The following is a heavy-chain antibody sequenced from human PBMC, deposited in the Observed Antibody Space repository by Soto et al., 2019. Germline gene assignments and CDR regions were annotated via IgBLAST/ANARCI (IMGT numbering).Heavy chain of an antibody. J-gene: IGHJ4*02. CDR3: ARGRTVGGLFDY. CDR2: IYYSGST. Sequence: QVQLQESGPGLLKPSETLSLSCTLSDGSMSTYYWNWIRQSPGKGLEWIGYIYYSGSTNYNPPLRSRVTISIYTSKHQFSLNLKSVTAADTAVYFCARGRTVGGLFDYSGQGKLVIVSS. V-gene: IGHV4-59*01. CDR1: DGSMSTYY. D-gene: IGHD1-26*01.